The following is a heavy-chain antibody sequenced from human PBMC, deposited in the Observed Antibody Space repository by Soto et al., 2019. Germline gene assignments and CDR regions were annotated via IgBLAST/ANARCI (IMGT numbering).Heavy chain of an antibody. CDR3: AREGGYCTNGVCYTHLYGMDV. CDR2: IIPIFGTA. V-gene: IGHV1-69*06. Sequence: QVQLVQSGAEVKKPGSSVKVSCKASGGTFSSYAISWVRQAPGQGLEWMGGIIPIFGTANYAQKFQGRVTITADKSTSTAYMELSSLRSEDTAVYYCAREGGYCTNGVCYTHLYGMDVWGQGTTVTVSS. J-gene: IGHJ6*02. D-gene: IGHD2-8*01. CDR1: GGTFSSYA.